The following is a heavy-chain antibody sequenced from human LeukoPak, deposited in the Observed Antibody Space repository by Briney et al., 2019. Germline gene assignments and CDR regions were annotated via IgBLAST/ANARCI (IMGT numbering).Heavy chain of an antibody. D-gene: IGHD1-26*01. CDR2: IKQDGSEK. CDR1: GFTFSSYW. CDR3: AKDGKNYFDY. Sequence: PGGSLRLSCAASGFTFSSYWMSWVRQAPGKGLEWVANIKQDGSEKYYVDSVKGRFTISRDNSKNSLSLQMNSLRAEDTALYYCAKDGKNYFDYWGQGTLVTVYS. V-gene: IGHV3-7*03. J-gene: IGHJ4*02.